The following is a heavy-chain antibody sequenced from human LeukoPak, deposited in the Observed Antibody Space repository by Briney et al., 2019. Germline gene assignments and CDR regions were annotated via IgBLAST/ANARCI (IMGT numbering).Heavy chain of an antibody. Sequence: ASVKVSCKASGGTFSSYAISWVRQAPGQGLEWMGRIIPIFGIANYAQKFQGRVTITADKSTSTAYMELSSLRSEDTAVYYCARGPRLDYYDSSGYYRDKASDYYYYGMDVWGQGTTVTVSS. CDR1: GGTFSSYA. CDR2: IIPIFGIA. J-gene: IGHJ6*02. V-gene: IGHV1-69*10. D-gene: IGHD3-22*01. CDR3: ARGPRLDYYDSSGYYRDKASDYYYYGMDV.